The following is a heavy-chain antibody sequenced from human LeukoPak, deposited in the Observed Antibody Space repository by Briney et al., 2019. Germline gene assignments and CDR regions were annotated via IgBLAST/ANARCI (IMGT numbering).Heavy chain of an antibody. CDR1: GGSFSGYY. D-gene: IGHD3-3*01. V-gene: IGHV4-34*01. J-gene: IGHJ3*02. CDR2: INHSGST. Sequence: PSETLSLTCAVYGGSFSGYYWSWIRQPPGKGLEWIGEINHSGSTNYNPSLKSRVTISVDTSKNQFSLKLSSVTAADTAVYYCARQRSGDDAFDIWGQGTMVAVSS. CDR3: ARQRSGDDAFDI.